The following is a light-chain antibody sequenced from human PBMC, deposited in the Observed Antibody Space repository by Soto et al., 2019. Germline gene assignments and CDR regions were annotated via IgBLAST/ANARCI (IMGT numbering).Light chain of an antibody. J-gene: IGKJ2*01. V-gene: IGKV1-5*03. CDR3: QHYNDYPHT. CDR1: QSVSTW. CDR2: KAS. Sequence: DIQMTQSPSTLSASIGDRVTITCRASQSVSTWVAWYQQKPGRAPNLLIYKASTLQSGVPSRFSGSGSGTQFTLTIRSLQPDDSATYFCQHYNDYPHTFGQGTKLEIK.